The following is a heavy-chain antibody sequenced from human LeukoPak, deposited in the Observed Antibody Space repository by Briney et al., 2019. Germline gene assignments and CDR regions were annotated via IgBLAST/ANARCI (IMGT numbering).Heavy chain of an antibody. CDR2: IYYSGST. Sequence: SQTLSLTCTVSGGSISSGDYYWSWIRQPPGKGLEWIGYIYYSGSTYYNPSLKSRVTISADTSKNQFSLKLSSVTAADTAVYYCARDLGCSGGSCYQPYFDYWGQGTLVTVSS. CDR3: ARDLGCSGGSCYQPYFDY. V-gene: IGHV4-30-4*01. CDR1: GGSISSGDYY. J-gene: IGHJ4*02. D-gene: IGHD2-15*01.